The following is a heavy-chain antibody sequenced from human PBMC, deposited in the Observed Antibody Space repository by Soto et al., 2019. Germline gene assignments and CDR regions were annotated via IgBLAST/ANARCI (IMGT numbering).Heavy chain of an antibody. CDR1: GFTVGNNY. Sequence: EVQLVESGGGLVQPGRSLRLSCAASGFTVGNNYMSWVRQAPGKGLEWVSLIYSGGSTYYADSVKGRFTISRDTSKNTVYLQMSSLRAEDTAVYYCAGHRHKGYWGQGTLVTVSS. CDR3: AGHRHKGY. J-gene: IGHJ4*02. CDR2: IYSGGST. D-gene: IGHD2-21*01. V-gene: IGHV3-66*04.